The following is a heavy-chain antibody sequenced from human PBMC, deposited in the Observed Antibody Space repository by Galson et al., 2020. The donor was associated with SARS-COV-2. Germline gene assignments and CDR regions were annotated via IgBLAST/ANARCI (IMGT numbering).Heavy chain of an antibody. D-gene: IGHD1-26*01. J-gene: IGHJ6*03. CDR1: GGTFSSYA. CDR2: IIPIFGTA. Sequence: ASVKVSCKASGGTFSSYAISWVRQAPGQGLEWMGGIIPIFGTANYAQTFQGRVTITTDESTSTAYMELSSLRSEDTAVYYCARAGWSGSYGGGDYYYCMDVGGKVTTVTVSS. CDR3: ARAGWSGSYGGGDYYYCMDV. V-gene: IGHV1-69*05.